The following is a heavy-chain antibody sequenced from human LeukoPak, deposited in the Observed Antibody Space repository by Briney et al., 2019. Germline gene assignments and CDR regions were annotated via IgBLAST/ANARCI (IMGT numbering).Heavy chain of an antibody. Sequence: GGSLRLSCAASGFTFSNYWMSWFRQAPGKGLEWVANIKLDGSQKYYVDSVKGRFTISRDNAKNSLYLQMSSLRAEDTAVYYCARDHWGSGSYVGVSDYWGQGTLVTVSS. D-gene: IGHD3-10*01. CDR1: GFTFSNYW. J-gene: IGHJ4*02. CDR2: IKLDGSQK. CDR3: ARDHWGSGSYVGVSDY. V-gene: IGHV3-7*01.